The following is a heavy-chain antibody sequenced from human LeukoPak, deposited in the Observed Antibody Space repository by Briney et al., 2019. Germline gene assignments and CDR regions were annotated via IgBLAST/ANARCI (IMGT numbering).Heavy chain of an antibody. J-gene: IGHJ4*02. CDR2: IYAGDSDI. CDR1: QYSFGSYW. Sequence: GESLKISCKGSQYSFGSYWFAWVRQMPGKGLEWMGIIYAGDSDIRYSPSFQGQVTISADKSISTAYLQWSSLKASDTAMYYCARLSSASYRDFDYWGQGTLVTVSS. CDR3: ARLSSASYRDFDY. D-gene: IGHD1-26*01. V-gene: IGHV5-51*01.